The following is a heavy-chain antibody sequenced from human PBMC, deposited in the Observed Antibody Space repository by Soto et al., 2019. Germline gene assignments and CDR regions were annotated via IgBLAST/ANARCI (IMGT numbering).Heavy chain of an antibody. CDR1: GFTFSNAW. CDR3: TTGASKEGPYYYYYGMDV. Sequence: GGSLRLSCAASGFTFSNAWMNWVRQAPGKGLEWVGRIKSKTDGGTTDYAAPVKGRFTISRDDSKNTMYLQMNSLKTADTAVYYCTTGASKEGPYYYYYGMDVWGQGTTVTVSS. J-gene: IGHJ6*02. CDR2: IKSKTDGGTT. V-gene: IGHV3-15*07.